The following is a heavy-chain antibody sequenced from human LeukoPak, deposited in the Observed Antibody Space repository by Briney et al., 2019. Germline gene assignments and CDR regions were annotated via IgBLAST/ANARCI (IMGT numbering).Heavy chain of an antibody. CDR1: GGTFSSYA. D-gene: IGHD6-19*01. V-gene: IGHV1-46*01. CDR2: INPSGGST. J-gene: IGHJ4*02. Sequence: ASVKVSCKASGGTFSSYAISWVRQAPGQGLEWMGIINPSGGSTSYAQKFQGRVTMTRDTSTSTVYMELSSLRSEDTAVYYCARDGRYSSGWYGGLDYWGQGTLVTVSS. CDR3: ARDGRYSSGWYGGLDY.